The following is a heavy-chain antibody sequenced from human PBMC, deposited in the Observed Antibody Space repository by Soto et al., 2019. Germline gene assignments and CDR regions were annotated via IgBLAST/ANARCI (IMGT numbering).Heavy chain of an antibody. CDR1: GGSISSYY. J-gene: IGHJ6*03. CDR3: ARVRKISGGQLGSYYYYYMDV. V-gene: IGHV4-59*01. D-gene: IGHD6-6*01. CDR2: IYYSGST. Sequence: SETLSLTCTVSGGSISSYYWSWIRQPPGKGLEWIGYIYYSGSTNYNPSLKSRVTISVDTSKNQFSLKLSSVTAADTAVYYCARVRKISGGQLGSYYYYYMDVWGKGTTVTVSS.